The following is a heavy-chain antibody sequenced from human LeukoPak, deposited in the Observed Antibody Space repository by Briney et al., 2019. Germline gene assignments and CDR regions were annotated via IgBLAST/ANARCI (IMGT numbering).Heavy chain of an antibody. J-gene: IGHJ4*02. Sequence: GGSLRLSCAASGFTFSSYSMNWVRQAPGKGLEWVSTISGSGGSTYYADSVKGRFTISRDNFRDTVYLQMNSLRAEDTAVYYCAKASRGSDRSFFFDYWGQGTLVTVSS. CDR2: ISGSGGST. V-gene: IGHV3-23*01. CDR3: AKASRGSDRSFFFDY. D-gene: IGHD3-16*02. CDR1: GFTFSSYS.